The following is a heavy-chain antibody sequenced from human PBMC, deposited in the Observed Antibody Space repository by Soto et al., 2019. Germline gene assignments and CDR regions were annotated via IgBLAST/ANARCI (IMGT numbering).Heavy chain of an antibody. D-gene: IGHD5-12*01. V-gene: IGHV4-30-2*01. CDR2: IYHSGST. Sequence: PSETLSLTCAVYGGSFSGYSWSWIRQPPGKGLEWIGYIYHSGSTYYNPSLESRVTISVDRSKNQFSLKLSSVTAADTAVYYCAAGGGLPRYYWGQGTLVTVSS. J-gene: IGHJ4*02. CDR1: GGSFSGYS. CDR3: AAGGGLPRYY.